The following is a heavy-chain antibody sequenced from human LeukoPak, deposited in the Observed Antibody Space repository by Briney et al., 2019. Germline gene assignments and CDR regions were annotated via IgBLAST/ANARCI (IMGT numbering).Heavy chain of an antibody. CDR3: ATDRRGLGATDY. CDR2: FDPEDGET. Sequence: ASVKVSCNVSGYTLTELSMHWVRQAPGKGLEWMGGFDPEDGETIYAQKFQGRVTMTEDTSTDTAYMELSSLRSEDTAVYYCATDRRGLGATDYWGQGTLVTVSS. J-gene: IGHJ4*02. V-gene: IGHV1-24*01. CDR1: GYTLTELS. D-gene: IGHD1-26*01.